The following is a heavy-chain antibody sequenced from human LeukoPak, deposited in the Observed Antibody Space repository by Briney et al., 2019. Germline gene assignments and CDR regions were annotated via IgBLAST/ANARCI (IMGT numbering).Heavy chain of an antibody. CDR2: FRSKANSYAT. J-gene: IGHJ6*03. CDR3: TREYDFRSGYRYYYYYYYMEV. Sequence: PGGSLRLSCAASGFTFSGSAMHWVRQASGKGLEWVGRFRSKANSYATAYAASVKGRFTISRDDSKNTAYLQMNSLKTEDTAVYYCTREYDFRSGYRYYYYYYYMEVWGKGTTVTVSS. D-gene: IGHD3-3*01. V-gene: IGHV3-73*01. CDR1: GFTFSGSA.